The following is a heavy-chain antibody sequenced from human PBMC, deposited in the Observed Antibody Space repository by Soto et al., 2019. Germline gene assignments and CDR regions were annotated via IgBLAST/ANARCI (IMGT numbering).Heavy chain of an antibody. V-gene: IGHV1-69*12. CDR2: IIPIFGTA. CDR3: ARDFRRYGGYDY. J-gene: IGHJ4*02. CDR1: GGTFSSYA. Sequence: QVQLVQSGAEVKKPGSSVKVSCKASGGTFSSYAISWVRQAPGQGLEWMGGIIPIFGTANYAQKFQGRVTIXAXVSTSTADMELSSLSSGDTAVDYCARDFRRYGGYDYWGQGTLVTVSS. D-gene: IGHD4-17*01.